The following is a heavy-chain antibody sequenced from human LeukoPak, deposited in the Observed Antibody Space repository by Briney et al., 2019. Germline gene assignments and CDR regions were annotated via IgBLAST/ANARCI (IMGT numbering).Heavy chain of an antibody. D-gene: IGHD1-14*01. Sequence: GGSLRLSCTASSFSFDSHSMNWVRQAPGKGLQWVSSISSDSHHIYYADSVKGRFTSSRDNAKNLVFLQMNSLRAEDTAVYYCASAGVYCRTTDCYAFDIWGQGTLVSVSS. CDR3: ASAGVYCRTTDCYAFDI. V-gene: IGHV3-21*01. CDR1: SFSFDSHS. J-gene: IGHJ3*02. CDR2: ISSDSHHI.